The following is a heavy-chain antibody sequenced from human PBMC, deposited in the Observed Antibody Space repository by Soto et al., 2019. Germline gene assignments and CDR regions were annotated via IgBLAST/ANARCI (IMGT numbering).Heavy chain of an antibody. CDR2: IYTSGST. D-gene: IGHD2-21*02. Sequence: QVQLQESGPGLVKPSETLSLTCTVSGGSISSYYWSWIRQPAGKGLEWIGRIYTSGSTNYNPSLKSRVTMSEDTSKNQFSLKLSSVTAADTAVYYCARTAYCGGDCFYDAFDIWGQGTMVTVSS. CDR1: GGSISSYY. V-gene: IGHV4-4*07. J-gene: IGHJ3*02. CDR3: ARTAYCGGDCFYDAFDI.